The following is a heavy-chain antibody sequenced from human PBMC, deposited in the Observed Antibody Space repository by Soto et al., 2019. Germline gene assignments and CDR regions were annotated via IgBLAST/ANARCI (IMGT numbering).Heavy chain of an antibody. CDR3: ARDSGSSSDYYGMDV. Sequence: GGXLRLSCAASRCIGTSNSMNWVRQAPGKGLEWVSSISSSSSYIYYADSVKGRFTISRDNAKNSLYLQMSSLRAEDTAVYYCARDSGSSSDYYGMDVWGQGTTVTVSS. J-gene: IGHJ6*02. CDR1: RCIGTSNS. CDR2: ISSSSSYI. D-gene: IGHD6-13*01. V-gene: IGHV3-21*01.